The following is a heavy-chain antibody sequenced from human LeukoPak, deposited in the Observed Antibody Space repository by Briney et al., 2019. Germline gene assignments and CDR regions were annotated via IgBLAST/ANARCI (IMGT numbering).Heavy chain of an antibody. D-gene: IGHD1-26*01. V-gene: IGHV3-33*01. CDR1: GFTFSSYG. J-gene: IGHJ1*01. CDR3: ARGYNSGSTWNFQH. CDR2: IWYDGSNK. Sequence: GRSLRLSCAASGFTFSSYGMHWVRQAPGKGLEWVAVIWYDGSNKYYADSVKGRFTISRDNSKNTLYLQMNSLRAVDTAVYYCARGYNSGSTWNFQHWGQGTLVTVSS.